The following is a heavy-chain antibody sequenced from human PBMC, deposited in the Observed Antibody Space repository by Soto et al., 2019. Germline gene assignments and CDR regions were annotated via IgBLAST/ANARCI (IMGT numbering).Heavy chain of an antibody. D-gene: IGHD6-19*01. Sequence: QPGGSLRLSCAASGFTFSSYGMHWVRQAPGKGLEWVAVISYDGSNKYYADSVKGRFTIYRDNSKNTLYLQMNSLRAEDTAVYYCASLDPGIAVVYGMDVWGQGTTVTVSS. V-gene: IGHV3-30*03. CDR2: ISYDGSNK. CDR1: GFTFSSYG. CDR3: ASLDPGIAVVYGMDV. J-gene: IGHJ6*02.